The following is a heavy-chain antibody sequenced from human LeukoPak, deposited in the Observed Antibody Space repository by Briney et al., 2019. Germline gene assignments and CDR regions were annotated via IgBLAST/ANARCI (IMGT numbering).Heavy chain of an antibody. J-gene: IGHJ4*02. V-gene: IGHV1-46*01. CDR1: GYTFTSYY. D-gene: IGHD1-26*01. CDR2: INPSGGST. CDR3: ATAGTVGAHFDY. Sequence: ASVKVSCKASGYTFTSYYMHWVRQAPGQGLEWMGIINPSGGSTSYAQRFQGRVTMTRDTSTSTVYMELSSLRSEDTAVYYCATAGTVGAHFDYWGQGTLVTVSS.